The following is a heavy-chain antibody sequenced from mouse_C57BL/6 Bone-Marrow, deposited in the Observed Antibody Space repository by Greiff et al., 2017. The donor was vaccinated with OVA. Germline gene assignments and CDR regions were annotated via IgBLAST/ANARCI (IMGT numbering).Heavy chain of an antibody. CDR1: GYTFTSYG. J-gene: IGHJ3*01. CDR2: IYPRSGNT. Sequence: QVQLQQSGAELARPGAPVKLSCKASGYTFTSYGISWVKQRTGQGLEWIGEIYPRSGNTYYNEKFKGKATLTADKSSSTAYMELRSLTSEDSAVYFCARSHYYGSSHFAYWGQGTLVTVSA. V-gene: IGHV1-81*01. D-gene: IGHD1-1*01. CDR3: ARSHYYGSSHFAY.